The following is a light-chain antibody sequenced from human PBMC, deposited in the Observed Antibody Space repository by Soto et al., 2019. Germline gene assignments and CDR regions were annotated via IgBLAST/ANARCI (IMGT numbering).Light chain of an antibody. CDR2: DVS. CDR1: SSDVGGYNY. Sequence: QSVLTQPPSASGSPGQSVTISCTGTSSDVGGYNYVSWYQQHPGKAPKLMIYDVSKRPSGVPDRFSGSKSGNTASLTVSGLQAEDEADYYRSSYAGSNIPSVFGTGTKVTVL. J-gene: IGLJ1*01. CDR3: SSYAGSNIPSV. V-gene: IGLV2-8*01.